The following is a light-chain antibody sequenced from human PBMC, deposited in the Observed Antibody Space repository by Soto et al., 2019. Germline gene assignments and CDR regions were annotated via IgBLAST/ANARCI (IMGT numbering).Light chain of an antibody. V-gene: IGKV3-11*01. Sequence: EIVLTQSPATLSLSPGEGATLSCRASQSVSSSLAWYQQKPGQAPRLLTYDASNRATGIPARFSGSGSGTDFTLTVSSLEPEDFAVYFCQQRGSWPITFGQGTRLEIK. CDR1: QSVSSS. CDR2: DAS. J-gene: IGKJ5*01. CDR3: QQRGSWPIT.